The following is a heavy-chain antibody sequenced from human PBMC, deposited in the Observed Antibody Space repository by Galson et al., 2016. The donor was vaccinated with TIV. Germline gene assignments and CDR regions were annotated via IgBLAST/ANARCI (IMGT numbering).Heavy chain of an antibody. CDR1: GYSFNNYW. CDR3: TKCRGAAGIHHAFDM. CDR2: IYPRDSDT. V-gene: IGHV5-51*01. J-gene: IGHJ3*02. Sequence: QSGAEVKKPGESLKISCQGSGYSFNNYWIGWARQMPGKGLEWMGIIYPRDSDTRYSPSFQGQVTISVDKSISTAYLQWSGLKASDTAIYYCTKCRGAAGIHHAFDMWGQGTMVTVSS. D-gene: IGHD6-13*01.